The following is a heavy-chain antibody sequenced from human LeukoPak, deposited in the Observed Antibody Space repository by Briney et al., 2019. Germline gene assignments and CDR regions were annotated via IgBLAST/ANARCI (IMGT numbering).Heavy chain of an antibody. CDR3: ARDRGYSGYDYGSATDY. Sequence: ASVKVSCKASGYMFTSYDINWVRQAPGQGLEWMAWISAYNGNTNYAQKLQGRVTMTTDTSTSTAYMELRSLRSDDTAVYYCARDRGYSGYDYGSATDYWGQGTLVTVSS. V-gene: IGHV1-18*01. D-gene: IGHD5-12*01. CDR1: GYMFTSYD. CDR2: ISAYNGNT. J-gene: IGHJ4*02.